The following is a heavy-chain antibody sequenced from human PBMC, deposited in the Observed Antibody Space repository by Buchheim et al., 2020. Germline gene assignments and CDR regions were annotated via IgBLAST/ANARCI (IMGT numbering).Heavy chain of an antibody. CDR1: GGTFSSYA. V-gene: IGHV1-69*01. Sequence: QVQLVQSGAEVKKPGSSVKVSCKASGGTFSSYAISWVRQAPGQGLEWMGGIIPIFGTANYTQKFQGRVTITADESTSTAYMELSSLRSEDTAVYYCARDKDCSSTSCEGGVYYYYGMDVWGQGTT. D-gene: IGHD2-2*01. CDR3: ARDKDCSSTSCEGGVYYYYGMDV. J-gene: IGHJ6*02. CDR2: IIPIFGTA.